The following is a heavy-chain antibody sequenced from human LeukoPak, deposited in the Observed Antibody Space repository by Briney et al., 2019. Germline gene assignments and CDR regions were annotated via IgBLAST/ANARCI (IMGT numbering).Heavy chain of an antibody. CDR2: INPNHSGT. CDR1: GYTFTGYY. Sequence: GASGNVSCTASGYTFTGYYMHWVRQAPGQGLEGMGWINPNHSGTNSAQKLQGRVTMTGDTSINTAYMELSRLRSDDTAVYYCARGRTYRSRSYWVDYWGQGTLVTVSS. V-gene: IGHV1-2*02. D-gene: IGHD3-10*01. CDR3: ARGRTYRSRSYWVDY. J-gene: IGHJ4*02.